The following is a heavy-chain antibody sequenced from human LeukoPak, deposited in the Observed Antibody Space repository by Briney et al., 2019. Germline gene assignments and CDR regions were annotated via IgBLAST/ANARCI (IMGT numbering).Heavy chain of an antibody. CDR2: IYYSGST. V-gene: IGHV4-59*02. CDR1: GDSVSSFY. J-gene: IGHJ4*02. Sequence: PSETLSLTCTVSGDSVSSFYWSWIRQPPGKGLEWIGYIYYSGSTKYNPSLKSRVSFSVDTSKNQFSLRLTSVTAADTAVYYCARYRQGTSGNDYWGQGTLVTVSS. CDR3: ARYRQGTSGNDY. D-gene: IGHD2-8*01.